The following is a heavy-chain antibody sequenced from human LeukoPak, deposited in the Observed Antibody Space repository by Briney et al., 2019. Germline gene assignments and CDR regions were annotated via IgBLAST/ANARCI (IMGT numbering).Heavy chain of an antibody. CDR2: ISSSGSTI. CDR3: ASLNYDFWSGYPYYYYYYMDV. D-gene: IGHD3-3*01. V-gene: IGHV3-11*04. Sequence: GGSLRLSCAASGFTFSDYYMSWIRQAPGKGLEWVSYISSSGSTIYYADSVKGRFTISRDNAKNSLYLQMNSLRAEDTAVYYCASLNYDFWSGYPYYYYYYMDVWGKGTTVSVSS. CDR1: GFTFSDYY. J-gene: IGHJ6*03.